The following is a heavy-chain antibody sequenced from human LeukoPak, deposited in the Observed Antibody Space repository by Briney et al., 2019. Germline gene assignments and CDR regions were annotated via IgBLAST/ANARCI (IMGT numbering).Heavy chain of an antibody. Sequence: PSETLSLTCTVSGGSISSSSYYWGWVRQPPGKGPEWIGTIYYSGTTYCNPSLKSRVTVSVDTSKNQFSLRLSSVTAADTAVYFCARCVVTRGYSFDYWGQGTLVTVSS. D-gene: IGHD4-23*01. CDR1: GGSISSSSYY. CDR2: IYYSGTT. J-gene: IGHJ4*02. CDR3: ARCVVTRGYSFDY. V-gene: IGHV4-39*01.